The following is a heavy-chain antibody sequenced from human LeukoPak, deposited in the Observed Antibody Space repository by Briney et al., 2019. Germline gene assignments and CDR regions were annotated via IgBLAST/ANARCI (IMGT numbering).Heavy chain of an antibody. CDR1: GFTFSNAW. V-gene: IGHV3-15*01. J-gene: IGHJ4*02. Sequence: GGSLRLSCAASGFTFSNAWMSWVRQAPGKGLEWVGRIKSKTDGGTTDYAAPVKGRFTISRDDSENTLYLQMNSLKTEDTAVYYCTTLYYYDSSGYHFDYWGQGTLVTVSS. CDR2: IKSKTDGGTT. D-gene: IGHD3-22*01. CDR3: TTLYYYDSSGYHFDY.